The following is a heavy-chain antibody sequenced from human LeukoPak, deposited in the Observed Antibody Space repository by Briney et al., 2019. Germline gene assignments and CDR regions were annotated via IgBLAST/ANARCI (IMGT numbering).Heavy chain of an antibody. CDR3: ARGGLSGWNRFDP. Sequence: GGSLRLPCAASGFTVSSSYMTWVRQAPGRGLEWVSIIYSDGTTYYADSVKGRFTISRDDSKNTLHLQMNSLRVEDTSVYYCARGGLSGWNRFDPWGQGTLVTVSS. CDR1: GFTVSSSY. D-gene: IGHD6-19*01. J-gene: IGHJ5*02. CDR2: IYSDGTT. V-gene: IGHV3-66*01.